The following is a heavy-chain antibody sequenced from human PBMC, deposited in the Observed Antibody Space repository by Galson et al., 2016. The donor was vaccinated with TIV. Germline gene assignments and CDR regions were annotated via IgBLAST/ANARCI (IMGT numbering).Heavy chain of an antibody. CDR1: GYIFINYY. Sequence: SVKVSCKASGYIFINYYIHWVRQAPGQGLEWLGWYNPDSGATQYAQKFQCRGPMTRDTSISTAYMELRRLISADTAVYYCARVNWSRAFDYWGQGTQVTVSS. CDR3: ARVNWSRAFDY. D-gene: IGHD1-1*01. V-gene: IGHV1-2*02. J-gene: IGHJ4*02. CDR2: YNPDSGAT.